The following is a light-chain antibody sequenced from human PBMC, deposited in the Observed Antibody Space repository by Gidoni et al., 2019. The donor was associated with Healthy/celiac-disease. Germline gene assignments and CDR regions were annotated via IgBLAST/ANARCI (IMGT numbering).Light chain of an antibody. CDR2: GAS. CDR1: QSVSSN. J-gene: IGKJ1*01. CDR3: QQYNNWPPWT. Sequence: ELLMTQSPATLSVSPGERATLSCRASQSVSSNFAWYQQKPSQAPRLLIYGASTRATGIPARFSGSGSGTEFTLTISSLQSEDFAVYYCQQYNNWPPWTFGQGTKVEIK. V-gene: IGKV3-15*01.